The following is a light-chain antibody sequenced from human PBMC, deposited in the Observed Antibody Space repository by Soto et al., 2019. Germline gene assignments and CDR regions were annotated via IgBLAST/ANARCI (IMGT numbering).Light chain of an antibody. V-gene: IGKV3-20*01. CDR1: QSVSSNY. J-gene: IGKJ3*01. Sequence: EIVLTQSPGTLSLSPGERATLSCRASQSVSSNYLAWYQQKPGQAPRLLIYGASSRATGIPDRFSGSGSGTDFTLTISGLEREDFAVYYCQQYGSSPFTFGPGTKVDIK. CDR3: QQYGSSPFT. CDR2: GAS.